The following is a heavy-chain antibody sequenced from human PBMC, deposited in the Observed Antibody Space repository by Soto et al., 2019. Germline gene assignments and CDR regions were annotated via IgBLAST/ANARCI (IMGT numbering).Heavy chain of an antibody. J-gene: IGHJ6*03. CDR1: GYTFTSYG. CDR3: ARVVVVVPAAMPPVEVYYYYYMDV. D-gene: IGHD2-2*01. V-gene: IGHV1-18*01. CDR2: ISAYNGNT. Sequence: QVQLVQSGAEVKKPGASVKVSCKASGYTFTSYGISWVRQAPGQGLEWMGWISAYNGNTNYAQKLQGRVTMTTETSTSTAYMELRSLRSDDTAVYYCARVVVVVPAAMPPVEVYYYYYMDVWGKGTTVTV.